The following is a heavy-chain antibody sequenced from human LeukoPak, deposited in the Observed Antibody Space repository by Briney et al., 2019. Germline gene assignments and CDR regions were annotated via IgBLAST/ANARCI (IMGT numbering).Heavy chain of an antibody. J-gene: IGHJ6*02. Sequence: ASVKVSCKASGYTFTSYAMHWVRQAPGQRLEWMGWINAGNGNTKYSQKFQGRVTITRDTSASTAYMELSSLRSEDTALYYCAKDRSAGTRYYYYGMDVWGQGTTVTVSS. CDR2: INAGNGNT. V-gene: IGHV1-3*01. D-gene: IGHD6-13*01. CDR3: AKDRSAGTRYYYYGMDV. CDR1: GYTFTSYA.